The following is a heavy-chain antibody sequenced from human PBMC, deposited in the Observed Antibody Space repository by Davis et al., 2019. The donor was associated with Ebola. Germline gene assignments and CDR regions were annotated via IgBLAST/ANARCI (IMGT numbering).Heavy chain of an antibody. Sequence: GESLKISCAASGFTFSSYAMHWVRQAPGKGLEWVAVISYDGSNKYYADSAKGRFTISRDNAKNSLYLQMNSLRAEDTAVYYCARDIVVVPAAIGYYGSGSTLYYYYGMDVWGQGTTVTVSS. CDR2: ISYDGSNK. V-gene: IGHV3-30-3*01. CDR3: ARDIVVVPAAIGYYGSGSTLYYYYGMDV. D-gene: IGHD2-2*01. J-gene: IGHJ6*02. CDR1: GFTFSSYA.